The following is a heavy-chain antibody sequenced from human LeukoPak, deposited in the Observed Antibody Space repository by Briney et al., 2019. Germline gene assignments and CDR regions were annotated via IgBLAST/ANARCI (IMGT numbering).Heavy chain of an antibody. V-gene: IGHV4-59*04. CDR3: ARGRGTIFGVVITSYYYYYGMDV. CDR2: VYYSRGT. D-gene: IGHD3-3*01. CDR1: GGSISSYY. Sequence: PSETLSLTCTVSGGSISSYYWSWIRQPPGKGLEWIGSVYYSRGTYYNPSLKSRVTMSVDTTKNQFSLKLSSMTAADTAIYYCARGRGTIFGVVITSYYYYYGMDVWGQGTTVTVSS. J-gene: IGHJ6*02.